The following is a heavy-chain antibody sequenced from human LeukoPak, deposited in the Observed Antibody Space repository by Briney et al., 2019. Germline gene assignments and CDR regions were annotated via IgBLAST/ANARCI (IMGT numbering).Heavy chain of an antibody. D-gene: IGHD3-3*01. Sequence: RSSETLSLTCAVSGYSISSGYYWGWIRQPPGKGLEWIGRIYTSGSTNYNPSLKSRVTMSVDTSKNQFSLKLSSVTAADTAVYYCAGLLYDFWSGYPYQNPYYYYMDVWGKGTTVTVSS. CDR1: GYSISSGYY. J-gene: IGHJ6*03. CDR2: IYTSGST. CDR3: AGLLYDFWSGYPYQNPYYYYMDV. V-gene: IGHV4-38-2*01.